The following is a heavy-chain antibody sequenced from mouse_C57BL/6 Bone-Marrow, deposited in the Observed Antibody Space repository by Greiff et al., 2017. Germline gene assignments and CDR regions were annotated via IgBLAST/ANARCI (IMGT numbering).Heavy chain of an antibody. CDR1: GYTFTTYP. CDR2: FHPYNDDT. J-gene: IGHJ2*01. V-gene: IGHV1-47*01. Sequence: VKLMESGAELVKPGASVKMSCKASGYTFTTYPIEWMKQNHGKSLEWIGNFHPYNDDTKYNEKFKGKATLTVEKSSSTVYLEISRLTSDDSAVYYCARVGNYGGYYFDYWGQGTTLTVSS. D-gene: IGHD2-1*01. CDR3: ARVGNYGGYYFDY.